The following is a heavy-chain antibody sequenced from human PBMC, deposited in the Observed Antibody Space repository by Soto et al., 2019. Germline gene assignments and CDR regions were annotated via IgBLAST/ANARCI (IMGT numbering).Heavy chain of an antibody. CDR2: AKPDGSET. CDR3: ARDDYGSNFGSPYKY. CDR1: GFTFSNYW. V-gene: IGHV3-7*04. D-gene: IGHD4-17*01. J-gene: IGHJ4*02. Sequence: EVQLVESGGGLVQPGGSLRLSCAASGFTFSNYWMSWVRQAPGKGLEWVGNAKPDGSETYYVDSVRGRFTISRDNAKNSLYLQMNSLRAEDTAVYYCARDDYGSNFGSPYKYWGQGTLVSVSS.